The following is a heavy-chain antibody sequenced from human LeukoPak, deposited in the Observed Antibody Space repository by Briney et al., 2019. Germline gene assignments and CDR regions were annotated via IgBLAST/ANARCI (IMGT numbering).Heavy chain of an antibody. CDR3: ARARTSYGYGDAFDI. J-gene: IGHJ3*02. Sequence: GGSLRLTCAASGFTFSSYEMNWVRQAPGKGLEWVAVISYDGSNKYYADSVKGRFTISRDNSKNTLYLQMNSLRAEDTAVYYCARARTSYGYGDAFDIWGQGTMVTVSS. V-gene: IGHV3-30*04. D-gene: IGHD5-18*01. CDR2: ISYDGSNK. CDR1: GFTFSSYE.